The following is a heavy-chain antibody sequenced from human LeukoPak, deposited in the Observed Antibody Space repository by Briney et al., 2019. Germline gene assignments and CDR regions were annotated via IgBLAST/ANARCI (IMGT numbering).Heavy chain of an antibody. J-gene: IGHJ4*02. CDR3: ATSPLLTESSSWFHFDY. Sequence: PGRSLRLSCAVSGFTFSTYGMHWGRQAPGKGLEWVAVISYDGSNKYYADSVKGRFTISRDKSKNTVYLQMDSLRAEDTAVYYCATSPLLTESSSWFHFDYWGQGTLVTVSS. CDR1: GFTFSTYG. V-gene: IGHV3-30*03. CDR2: ISYDGSNK. D-gene: IGHD6-13*01.